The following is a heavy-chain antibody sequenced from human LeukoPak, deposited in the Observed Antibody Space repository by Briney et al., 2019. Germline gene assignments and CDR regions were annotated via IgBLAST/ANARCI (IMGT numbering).Heavy chain of an antibody. V-gene: IGHV4-38-2*01. CDR1: GFSIRSGHY. J-gene: IGHJ3*02. CDR3: ARVVIVVATEENDAFDI. D-gene: IGHD2-21*02. CDR2: IHQSGST. Sequence: SETLSLTCGVSGFSIRSGHYWGWIRQPPGKGLEWIANIHQSGSTYHNPSLRSRVTISVGTYKNQFSLKLSSVTAADTAVYYCARVVIVVATEENDAFDIWGQGRMVIVSS.